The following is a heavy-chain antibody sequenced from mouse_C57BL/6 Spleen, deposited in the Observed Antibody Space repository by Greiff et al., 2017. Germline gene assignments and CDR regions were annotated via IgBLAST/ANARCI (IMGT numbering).Heavy chain of an antibody. CDR3: ARTAQAYFDY. CDR1: GYTFTDYY. D-gene: IGHD3-2*02. Sequence: VQLQQSGPELVKPGASVKMSCKASGYTFTDYYMHWVKQSHGKSLEWIGFINPNNGGTSYNQKFKGKATLTVNKSSSTAYMELRSLTSEDSAVYYCARTAQAYFDYWGQGTTLTVSS. CDR2: INPNNGGT. V-gene: IGHV1-22*01. J-gene: IGHJ2*01.